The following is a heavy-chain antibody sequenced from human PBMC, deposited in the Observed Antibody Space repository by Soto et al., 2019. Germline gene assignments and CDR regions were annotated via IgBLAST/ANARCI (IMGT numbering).Heavy chain of an antibody. J-gene: IGHJ4*02. D-gene: IGHD6-19*01. CDR1: GGSISGYH. Sequence: SETLSLTCTVSGGSISGYHWNWIRQTTGKGVEWIGYFHNSGSTNYNPSLKSRVTISVDTSKNQFSLKLSSVTAADTAVYYCARGRSSGWEGTKDYFDYWGQGTLVTVSS. CDR2: FHNSGST. CDR3: ARGRSSGWEGTKDYFDY. V-gene: IGHV4-59*01.